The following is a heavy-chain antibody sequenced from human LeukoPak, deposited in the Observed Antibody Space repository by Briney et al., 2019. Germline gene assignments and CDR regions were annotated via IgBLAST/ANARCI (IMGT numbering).Heavy chain of an antibody. V-gene: IGHV1-18*01. CDR2: ITPYNGYA. CDR1: DYTLTSYG. Sequence: ASVKVSCKATDYTLTSYGLSWVRQAPGQGLEWMGWITPYNGYAKYAQKFHGRVTMTTDTSTSTAYMELRSLRSDDTAVYYCARNISAGVDYWGQGTLVTASS. D-gene: IGHD6-19*01. CDR3: ARNISAGVDY. J-gene: IGHJ4*02.